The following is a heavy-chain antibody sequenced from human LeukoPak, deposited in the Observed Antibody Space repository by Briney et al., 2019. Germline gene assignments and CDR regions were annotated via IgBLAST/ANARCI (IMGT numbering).Heavy chain of an antibody. V-gene: IGHV7-4-1*02. CDR3: ARDPPISFWGSYRRAAFDI. Sequence: GASVKVSCTASGYTFTSYAMNWVRQAPGQGLEWMGWINTNTGNPTYAQGFTGRFVFSLDTSVSTAYLQISSLKAEDTAVYYCARDPPISFWGSYRRAAFDIWGQGTMVTVSS. CDR2: INTNTGNP. J-gene: IGHJ3*02. D-gene: IGHD3-16*02. CDR1: GYTFTSYA.